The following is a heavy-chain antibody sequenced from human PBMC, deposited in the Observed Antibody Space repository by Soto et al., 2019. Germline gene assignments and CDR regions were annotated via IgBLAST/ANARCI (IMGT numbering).Heavy chain of an antibody. J-gene: IGHJ4*02. D-gene: IGHD3-3*01. CDR1: GGSISSSSYY. Sequence: SETLSLTCTVSGGSISSSSYYWGCIRQPPGKGLEWIASIDYTGNTFYNPSLTSRVTISVDTPKNQFSLKLSSVTAADTAVYYCAYTKEYYDFWSGYHRWGQGTLVTVSS. V-gene: IGHV4-39*07. CDR2: IDYTGNT. CDR3: AYTKEYYDFWSGYHR.